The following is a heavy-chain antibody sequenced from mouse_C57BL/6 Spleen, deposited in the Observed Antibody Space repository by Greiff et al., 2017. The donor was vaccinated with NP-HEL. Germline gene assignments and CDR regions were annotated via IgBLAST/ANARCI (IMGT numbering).Heavy chain of an antibody. CDR1: GFTFSSYA. CDR3: TSNWDGPFAY. Sequence: EVKLMESGEGLVKPGGSLKLSCAASGFTFSSYAMSWVRQTPEKRLEWVAYISSGGDYIYYADTVKGRFTISRDNARNTLYLQMSSLKSEDTARYYCTSNWDGPFAYWGQGTLVTVAA. J-gene: IGHJ3*01. D-gene: IGHD4-1*01. V-gene: IGHV5-9-1*02. CDR2: ISSGGDYI.